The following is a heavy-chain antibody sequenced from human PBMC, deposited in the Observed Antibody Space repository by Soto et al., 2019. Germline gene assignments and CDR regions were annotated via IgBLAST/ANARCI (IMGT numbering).Heavy chain of an antibody. D-gene: IGHD1-26*01. CDR1: GFTVSTNY. Sequence: EVQLVESGGGLVQPGGSLRLSCAASGFTVSTNYMTWVRQAPGKGLEWVSVMFYGGSTYYAASVKGRFTISRDDSKNTLYLQMTGLRAEETAVYDCAPTGMGLTLYYYYHGMDVWGQGTTVTVSS. CDR2: MFYGGST. CDR3: APTGMGLTLYYYYHGMDV. V-gene: IGHV3-66*01. J-gene: IGHJ6*02.